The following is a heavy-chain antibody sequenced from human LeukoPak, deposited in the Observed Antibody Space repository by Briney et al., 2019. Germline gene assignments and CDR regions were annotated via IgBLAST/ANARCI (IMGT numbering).Heavy chain of an antibody. CDR3: ARDWVDGYAFDI. J-gene: IGHJ3*02. Sequence: ASVKVSCKASGGTFSSYAISWVRQAPGQGLEWMGGIIPIFGTANYAQKFQGRVTITTDESTSTAYMELSSLRSEDTAVYYCARDWVDGYAFDIWGQGTMVTVSS. D-gene: IGHD2-2*03. CDR1: GGTFSSYA. CDR2: IIPIFGTA. V-gene: IGHV1-69*05.